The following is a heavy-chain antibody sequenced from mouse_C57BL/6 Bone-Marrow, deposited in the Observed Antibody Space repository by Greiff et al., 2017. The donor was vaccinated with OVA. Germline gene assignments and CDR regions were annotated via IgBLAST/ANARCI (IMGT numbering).Heavy chain of an antibody. CDR1: GYTFTSYG. V-gene: IGHV1-81*01. CDR2: IYPRSGNT. J-gene: IGHJ2*01. CDR3: ARRTDY. Sequence: VQLQQSGAELARPGASVKLSCKASGYTFTSYGISWVKQRTGQGLEWIGDIYPRSGNTYYNEKFNGKATLAAVKSSSTAYMELRSLISEESAVYFCARRTDYWGQGTTLTVSS.